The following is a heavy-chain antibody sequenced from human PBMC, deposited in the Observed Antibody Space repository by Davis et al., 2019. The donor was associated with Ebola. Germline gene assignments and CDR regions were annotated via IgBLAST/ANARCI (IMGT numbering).Heavy chain of an antibody. J-gene: IGHJ3*02. D-gene: IGHD1-26*01. CDR1: GGTFSSYA. V-gene: IGHV1-69*13. Sequence: SVKVSCKASGGTFSSYAISWVRQAPGQGLEWMGGIIPIFGTANYAQKFQGRVTITADESTSTAYMELSSLRSEDTAVYYCARVRIVGTIGDDAFDIWGQGTMVTVSS. CDR3: ARVRIVGTIGDDAFDI. CDR2: IIPIFGTA.